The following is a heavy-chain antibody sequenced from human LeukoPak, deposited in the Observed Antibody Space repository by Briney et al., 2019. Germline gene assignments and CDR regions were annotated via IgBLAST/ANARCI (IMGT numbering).Heavy chain of an antibody. CDR1: GGSISSGGYF. D-gene: IGHD3-16*01. Sequence: PSETLSLTCTVSGGSISSGGYFWSWIRQQPGKGLEWIGHIFYGGRAYYNPSLKSRVIISVDTSKNQFSLKLSSVTAADTAVYYCARDKAWGSHWFDPWGQGTLVTVSS. J-gene: IGHJ5*02. V-gene: IGHV4-31*03. CDR2: IFYGGRA. CDR3: ARDKAWGSHWFDP.